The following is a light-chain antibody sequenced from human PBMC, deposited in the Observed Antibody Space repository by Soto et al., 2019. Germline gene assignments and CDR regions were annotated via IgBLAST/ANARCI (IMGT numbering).Light chain of an antibody. CDR3: QQYRXSGT. V-gene: IGKV3-20*01. CDR2: GSS. CDR1: QSVSNNY. J-gene: IGKJ1*01. Sequence: EIVLTQSPGTLSLSPGERATLSCRASQSVSNNYLSWYQQKPGQAPRLLIYGSSNRDTGIPDRFSGSGSGPDFTLTIRSLEPDDFAVYSCQQYRXSGTSGQGTKV.